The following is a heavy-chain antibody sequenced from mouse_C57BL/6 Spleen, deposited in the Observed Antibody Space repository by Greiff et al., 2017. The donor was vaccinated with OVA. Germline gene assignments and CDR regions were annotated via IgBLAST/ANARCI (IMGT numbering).Heavy chain of an antibody. J-gene: IGHJ4*01. CDR3: ARGVYYDYGGYAMDY. V-gene: IGHV3-6*01. Sequence: VQLQQSGPGLVKPSQSLSLTCSVTGYSITSGYYWNWIRQFPGNKLVWMGYISYDGSNNYNPSLKNRISITRDTSKNQFFLKLNSVTTEDTATYYSARGVYYDYGGYAMDYWGQGTSVTVSS. CDR1: GYSITSGYY. D-gene: IGHD2-4*01. CDR2: ISYDGSN.